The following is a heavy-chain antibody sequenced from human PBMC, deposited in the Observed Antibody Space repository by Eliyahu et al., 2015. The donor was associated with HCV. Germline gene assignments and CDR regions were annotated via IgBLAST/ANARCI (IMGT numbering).Heavy chain of an antibody. Sequence: EVQLVESGGGLVQPGRSLRLSCAASGFTFDDYAMYWVRQAPGKGLEWVSGISWNSDSVDYEDSVKGRFTISRDNAKNPLYLQMNSLRAEDTALYYCAKGAKGWVAGTIDYWGQGTLVTVSS. CDR2: ISWNSDSV. V-gene: IGHV3-9*01. J-gene: IGHJ4*02. CDR3: AKGAKGWVAGTIDY. D-gene: IGHD6-19*01. CDR1: GFTFDDYA.